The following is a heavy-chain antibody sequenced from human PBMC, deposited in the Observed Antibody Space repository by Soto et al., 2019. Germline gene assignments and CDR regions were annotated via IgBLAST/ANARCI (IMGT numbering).Heavy chain of an antibody. CDR1: GYTFTSYA. Sequence: ASGKGSCKASGYTFTSYAMHWVRQAPGQRLEWMGWINAGNGNTKYSQKFQGRVTITRDTSASTAYMELSSLRSEDTAVYYCARSPGYSYGDYWGQGTLVTVSS. CDR2: INAGNGNT. V-gene: IGHV1-3*01. J-gene: IGHJ4*02. D-gene: IGHD5-18*01. CDR3: ARSPGYSYGDY.